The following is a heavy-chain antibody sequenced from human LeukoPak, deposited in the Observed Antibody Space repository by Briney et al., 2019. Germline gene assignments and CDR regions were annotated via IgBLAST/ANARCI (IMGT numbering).Heavy chain of an antibody. Sequence: GASVKVSCKASGNTFTGYYMHWVRQAPGQGLEWMGWINPNSGGTNYAQKFQGRVTMTRDTSISTAYMELSRLRSDDTAVYYCARVSSGYDYEGYYFDYWGQGTLVTVSS. V-gene: IGHV1-2*02. D-gene: IGHD5-12*01. CDR2: INPNSGGT. CDR1: GNTFTGYY. CDR3: ARVSSGYDYEGYYFDY. J-gene: IGHJ4*02.